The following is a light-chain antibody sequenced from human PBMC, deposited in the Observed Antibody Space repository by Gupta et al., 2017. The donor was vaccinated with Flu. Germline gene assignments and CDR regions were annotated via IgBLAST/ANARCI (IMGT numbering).Light chain of an antibody. J-gene: IGLJ3*02. CDR3: LLSYSGARV. CDR1: TGVVTSAHY. Sequence: QAVVTPEPSLTLSPGGSVTLSCGSSTGVVTSAHYPYWFHQKPGQAPRTLIYDTSNQRSWTPARFSGSLLAGKAALTLSGAQPEDEAEYYCLLSYSGARVFGGGTKLTVL. CDR2: DTS. V-gene: IGLV7-46*01.